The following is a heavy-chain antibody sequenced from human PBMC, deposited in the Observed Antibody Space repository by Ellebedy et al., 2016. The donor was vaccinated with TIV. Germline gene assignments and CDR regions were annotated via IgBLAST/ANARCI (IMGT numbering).Heavy chain of an antibody. D-gene: IGHD6-13*01. CDR3: ARDGTYSSSWYYFDY. J-gene: IGHJ4*02. CDR2: ISAYNGNT. Sequence: ASVKVSXXASGYTFTSYGISWVRQAPGQGLEWMGWISAYNGNTNYAQKLQGRVTMTTDTSTSTAYMELRSLRSDDTAVYYCARDGTYSSSWYYFDYWGQGTLVTVSS. V-gene: IGHV1-18*01. CDR1: GYTFTSYG.